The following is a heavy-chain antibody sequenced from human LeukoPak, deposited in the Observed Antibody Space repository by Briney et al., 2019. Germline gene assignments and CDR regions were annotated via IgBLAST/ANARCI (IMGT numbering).Heavy chain of an antibody. CDR2: IYYSEST. CDR1: GGSISSSNW. D-gene: IGHD3-10*01. Sequence: SETLSLTCAVSGGSISSSNWWSWVRQPPGKGLEWIGEIYYSESTNYNPSFKSRVTISVDKSKNQFSLKLNSVTAADTAVYYCAKSNGYGLVDIWGQGTMVTVSS. CDR3: AKSNGYGLVDI. V-gene: IGHV4-4*02. J-gene: IGHJ3*02.